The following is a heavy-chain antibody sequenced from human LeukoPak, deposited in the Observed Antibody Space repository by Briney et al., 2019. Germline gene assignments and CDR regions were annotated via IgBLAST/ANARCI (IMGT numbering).Heavy chain of an antibody. CDR2: IHTSGTM. CDR3: ARGILRDYYDSSGFYHRGGVGY. Sequence: PSETLSLTCTVSGGSISSGVYYWSWIRQPAGRGLEWIGHIHTSGTMNYNASLKSRVRISVETSKNQFSLRLSSVTAADTAVYFCARGILRDYYDSSGFYHRGGVGYWGQGTLVTVSS. CDR1: GGSISSGVYY. J-gene: IGHJ4*02. V-gene: IGHV4-61*09. D-gene: IGHD3-22*01.